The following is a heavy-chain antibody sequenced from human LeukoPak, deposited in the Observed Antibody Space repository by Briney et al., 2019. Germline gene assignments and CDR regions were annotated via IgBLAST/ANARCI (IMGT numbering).Heavy chain of an antibody. CDR3: AKGVDYCSGGSCPADY. CDR1: GFTFSSYG. D-gene: IGHD2-15*01. Sequence: GGSLRLSCAASGFTFSSYGMHWVRQAPGKGLEWVAVISYDGNNKYYADSVKGRFTISRDNSKNTLFLQMNSLRAEDTAVYYCAKGVDYCSGGSCPADYWGPGTLVTVSS. J-gene: IGHJ4*02. V-gene: IGHV3-30*18. CDR2: ISYDGNNK.